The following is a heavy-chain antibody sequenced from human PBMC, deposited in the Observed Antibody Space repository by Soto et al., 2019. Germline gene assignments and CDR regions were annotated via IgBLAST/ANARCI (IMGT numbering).Heavy chain of an antibody. CDR2: ISSNGGST. V-gene: IGHV3-64*01. J-gene: IGHJ4*02. CDR3: ARGFGWLDY. CDR1: GFTVSSNY. Sequence: GGSLRLSRAASGFTVSSNYMTWVRQAPGKGLEYVSAISSNGGSTYFANSVKGRFTISRDNSKNTLYLQMGSLRAEDMAVYYCARGFGWLDYWGQGTLVTVSS. D-gene: IGHD6-19*01.